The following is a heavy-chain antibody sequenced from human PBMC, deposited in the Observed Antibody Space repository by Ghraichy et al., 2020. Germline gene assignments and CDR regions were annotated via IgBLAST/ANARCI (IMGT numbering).Heavy chain of an antibody. Sequence: SETLSLTCTVSGGSISSSSYYWGWIRQPPGKGLEWIGSIYYSGSTYYNSSLKSRVTISVDTSKNQFSLKLSSVTAADTAVYYCARRMYYYGSGTSGAFDIWGQGTMVTVSS. CDR3: ARRMYYYGSGTSGAFDI. D-gene: IGHD3-10*01. J-gene: IGHJ3*02. CDR2: IYYSGST. V-gene: IGHV4-39*01. CDR1: GGSISSSSYY.